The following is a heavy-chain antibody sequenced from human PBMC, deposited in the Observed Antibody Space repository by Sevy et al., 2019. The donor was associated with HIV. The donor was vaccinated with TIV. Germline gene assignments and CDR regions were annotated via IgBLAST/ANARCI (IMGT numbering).Heavy chain of an antibody. CDR2: IRYDGSNK. D-gene: IGHD3-22*01. V-gene: IGHV3-30*02. CDR3: AKEHYYYDGSGYPDY. Sequence: GGSLRLSCAASGFTFSSYGMHWVRQAPGKGLEWVAFIRYDGSNKYYADSVKGRFTISRDNSKNTLYLQMNSLRAEDTAVYYCAKEHYYYDGSGYPDYWGQGTLVTVSS. CDR1: GFTFSSYG. J-gene: IGHJ4*02.